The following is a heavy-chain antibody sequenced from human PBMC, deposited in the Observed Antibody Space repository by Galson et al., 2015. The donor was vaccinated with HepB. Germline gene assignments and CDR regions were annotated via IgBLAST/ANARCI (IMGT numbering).Heavy chain of an antibody. CDR1: GFTFSSYG. J-gene: IGHJ4*02. CDR2: IWYDGSNK. V-gene: IGHV3-33*01. D-gene: IGHD3-9*01. Sequence: SLRLSCAASGFTFSSYGMHWVRHAPGKGLEWVAVIWYDGSNKYYADSVKGRFTISRVNSKNTLYLQMNSLRAEDTAVYYCARDPSYGILTGYQFYFDYWGQGTLVTVSS. CDR3: ARDPSYGILTGYQFYFDY.